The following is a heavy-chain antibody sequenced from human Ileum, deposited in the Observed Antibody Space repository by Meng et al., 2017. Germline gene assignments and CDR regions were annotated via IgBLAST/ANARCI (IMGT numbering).Heavy chain of an antibody. D-gene: IGHD3-16*01. CDR1: GYTFTSFG. Sequence: QVQLVQSGAEVKQPWAAVKVSCKASGYTFTSFGITWVRQAPGQGLEWMGGISAYNGNTNYAHKVQGRVTMTTDTSTSTAYMELRSLRSDDTAVYYCARGWGGAFDPWGQGTLVTVSS. CDR2: ISAYNGNT. CDR3: ARGWGGAFDP. J-gene: IGHJ5*02. V-gene: IGHV1-18*01.